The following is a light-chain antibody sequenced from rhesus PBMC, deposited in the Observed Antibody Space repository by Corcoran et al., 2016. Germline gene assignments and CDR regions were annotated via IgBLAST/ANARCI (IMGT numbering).Light chain of an antibody. CDR3: SSYAISNTFI. J-gene: IGLJ1*01. V-gene: IGLV2-13*03. CDR2: DVS. CDR1: SSDIGGYNR. Sequence: QAAPTQSPSASGSPGQSVTISCTGTSSDIGGYNRVSWYQQHPGKAPKLMIYDVSKRPSGVSDRFSGSKSGNTASLTISGLQAEDEADYYCSSYAISNTFIFGPGTRLTVL.